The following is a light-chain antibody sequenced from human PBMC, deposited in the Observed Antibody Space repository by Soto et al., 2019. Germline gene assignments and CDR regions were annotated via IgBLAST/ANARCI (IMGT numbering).Light chain of an antibody. CDR2: EGS. J-gene: IGLJ2*01. Sequence: QSVLTPPASVSGSPGQSITLSCTGTSSDVGSYNLVSWYQQHPGKAPKLMIYEGSKRPSGVSNRFSGSKSGNTASLTISGLQAEDEADYYCCSYAGSGTWVFGGGTKVTVL. CDR1: SSDVGSYNL. V-gene: IGLV2-23*01. CDR3: CSYAGSGTWV.